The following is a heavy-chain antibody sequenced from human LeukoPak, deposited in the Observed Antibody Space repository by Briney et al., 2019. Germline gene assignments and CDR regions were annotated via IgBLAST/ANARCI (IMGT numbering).Heavy chain of an antibody. J-gene: IGHJ4*02. CDR3: AREAGCSSASCEIDF. CDR2: INPNSGDT. Sequence: GASAKVSCTASRYTFTGYYLHWVRQAPGQGLECMGWINPNSGDTHYAQKFQGRVNMTRDTSISTAYMGLSRLRSDDTAVYYCAREAGCSSASCEIDFWGQGALVTVS. CDR1: RYTFTGYY. V-gene: IGHV1-2*02. D-gene: IGHD2-2*01.